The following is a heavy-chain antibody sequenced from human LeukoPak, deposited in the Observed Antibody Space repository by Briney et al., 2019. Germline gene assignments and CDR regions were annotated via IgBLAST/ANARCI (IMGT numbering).Heavy chain of an antibody. CDR1: GFTFSSYG. Sequence: GGSLRLSCAASGFTFSSYGMHWVRQAPGKGLEWVAVIWYDGSNKYYADSVKGRFTISRDNSKNTLYLQMNSLRAEDTAVYYCARASGKLFDSKYYFDYWGQGTLVTVSS. J-gene: IGHJ4*02. CDR2: IWYDGSNK. CDR3: ARASGKLFDSKYYFDY. D-gene: IGHD1-7*01. V-gene: IGHV3-33*01.